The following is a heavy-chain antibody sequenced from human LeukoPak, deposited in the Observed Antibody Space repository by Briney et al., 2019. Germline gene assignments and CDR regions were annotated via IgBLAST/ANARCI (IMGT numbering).Heavy chain of an antibody. V-gene: IGHV3-23*01. CDR3: AKDLGTAIVTKWC. CDR1: GFTVSSNY. Sequence: GGSLRLSCAASGFTVSSNYMSWVRQAPGKGLEWVSTIGGSGGSNTHYADSVKGRFTSSRDNSKNTLYLQMNSLRAEDTAVYYCAKDLGTAIVTKWCWGQGTLVTVSS. D-gene: IGHD5-18*01. J-gene: IGHJ4*02. CDR2: IGGSGGSNT.